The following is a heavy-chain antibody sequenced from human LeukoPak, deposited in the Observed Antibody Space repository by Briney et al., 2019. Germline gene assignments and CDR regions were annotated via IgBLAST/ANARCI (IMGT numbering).Heavy chain of an antibody. CDR1: GGAFSSYA. CDR3: ARASGYSSSWYNGFDY. V-gene: IGHV1-69*06. Sequence: SVKVSCKASGGAFSSYAISWVRQAPGQGLEWMGGIIPIFGTANYAQKFQGRVTITADKSTSTAYMELSSLRSEDTAVYYCARASGYSSSWYNGFDYWGQGTLVTVSS. CDR2: IIPIFGTA. D-gene: IGHD6-13*01. J-gene: IGHJ4*02.